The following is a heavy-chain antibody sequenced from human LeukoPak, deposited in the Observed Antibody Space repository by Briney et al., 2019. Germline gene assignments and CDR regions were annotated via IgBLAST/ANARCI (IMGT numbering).Heavy chain of an antibody. J-gene: IGHJ4*02. Sequence: SQTLSLTCAISGDSVSSNSAAWNWIRQSPSRGLEWLGRTYYRSKWYNDYAVSVKSRITINPDTSKNQFSLQLNSVTPEDTAAYYCARDTETESEWDRSTGFDYWGQGTLVTVSS. V-gene: IGHV6-1*01. CDR2: TYYRSKWYN. CDR1: GDSVSSNSAA. CDR3: ARDTETESEWDRSTGFDY. D-gene: IGHD1-26*01.